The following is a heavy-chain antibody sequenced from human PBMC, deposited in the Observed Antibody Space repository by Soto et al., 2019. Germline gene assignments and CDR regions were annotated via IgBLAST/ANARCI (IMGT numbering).Heavy chain of an antibody. CDR1: GFIFSSYW. CDR3: ARDPVRGDDYNFDY. Sequence: GGSLRLSCAASGFIFSSYWMTWLRQAPGKGLEWVANIRPDGSTSNYVDSVRGRFTISRDNAKNSLFLQMNSLRAEDTAVYYCARDPVRGDDYNFDYWGQGTLVTVSS. D-gene: IGHD3-10*01. CDR2: IRPDGSTS. V-gene: IGHV3-7*01. J-gene: IGHJ4*02.